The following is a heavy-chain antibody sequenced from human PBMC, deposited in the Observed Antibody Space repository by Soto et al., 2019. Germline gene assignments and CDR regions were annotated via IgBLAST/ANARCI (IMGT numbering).Heavy chain of an antibody. Sequence: GGSLRLSCGASGFTFSNYYMSWIRQAPGKGLEWVSYISSTGRTIYYADSVKGRFTVSRDNAQNSLSLKLHSLRVEDTAVYYCARSYSSGWEFDYWGQGTQVTVSS. CDR3: ARSYSSGWEFDY. J-gene: IGHJ4*02. D-gene: IGHD6-19*01. V-gene: IGHV3-11*01. CDR1: GFTFSNYY. CDR2: ISSTGRTI.